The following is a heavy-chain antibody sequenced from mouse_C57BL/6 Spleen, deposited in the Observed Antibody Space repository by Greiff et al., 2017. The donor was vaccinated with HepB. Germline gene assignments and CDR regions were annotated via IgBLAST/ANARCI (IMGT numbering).Heavy chain of an antibody. CDR1: GYTFTSYW. D-gene: IGHD1-1*01. CDR3: ARSLYGSSYRYFDV. CDR2: IDPSDSET. V-gene: IGHV1-52*01. J-gene: IGHJ1*03. Sequence: VQLQQPGAELVRPGSSVKLSCKASGYTFTSYWMHWVKQRPIQGLEWIGNIDPSDSETHYNQKFKDKATLTVDKSSSTAYMQLSSLTSEDSAVYYCARSLYGSSYRYFDVWGTGTTVTVSS.